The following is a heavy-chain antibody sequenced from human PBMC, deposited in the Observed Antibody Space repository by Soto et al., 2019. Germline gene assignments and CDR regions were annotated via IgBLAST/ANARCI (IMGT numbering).Heavy chain of an antibody. CDR3: ARDNNWSFDY. J-gene: IGHJ4*02. CDR2: ISPSSSAI. V-gene: IGHV3-48*01. D-gene: IGHD1-1*01. CDR1: GFTFSTYS. Sequence: EVQLVESGGGLVQPGGSLRLSCAASGFTFSTYSMNWVRQAPGKGLEWISCISPSSSAIYYADSVKGRFTISRDKAKNSLDLQMNSLRAEDTAVYYCARDNNWSFDYWGQGILVTVSS.